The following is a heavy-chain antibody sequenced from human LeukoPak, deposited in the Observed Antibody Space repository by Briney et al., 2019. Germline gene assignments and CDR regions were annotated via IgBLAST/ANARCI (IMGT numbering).Heavy chain of an antibody. J-gene: IGHJ4*02. Sequence: SETLSLTCTVSGGSMTTHHWNWIRQTPGKGQEWIGYVFDSGRTKENPSLKSRVTLSADTSKNQLSLRLSSVTAADTAVYYCTTIKRGNIFGYFDFWGQGILVTVSS. D-gene: IGHD5-18*01. CDR1: GGSMTTHH. CDR3: TTIKRGNIFGYFDF. CDR2: VFDSGRT. V-gene: IGHV4-59*11.